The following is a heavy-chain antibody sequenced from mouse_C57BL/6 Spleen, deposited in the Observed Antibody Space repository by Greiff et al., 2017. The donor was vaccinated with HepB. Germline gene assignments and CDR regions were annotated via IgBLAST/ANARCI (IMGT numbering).Heavy chain of an antibody. V-gene: IGHV1-50*01. CDR3: ARSAYDSFAY. J-gene: IGHJ3*01. CDR2: IDPSDSYT. Sequence: VQLQQPGAELVKPGASVKLSCKASGYTFTSYWMQWVKQRPGQGLEWIGEIDPSDSYTNYNQKFKGKATLTVDTSSSTAYMQLSSLTSEDSAVYYCARSAYDSFAYWGQGTLVTVSA. D-gene: IGHD1-2*01. CDR1: GYTFTSYW.